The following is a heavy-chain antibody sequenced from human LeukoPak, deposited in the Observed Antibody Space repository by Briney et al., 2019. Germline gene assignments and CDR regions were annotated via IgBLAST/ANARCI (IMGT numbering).Heavy chain of an antibody. V-gene: IGHV4-28*05. Sequence: SETLSLTCAVSGYSISSSNWWGWIRQPPGKGLEWIGYIYYSGSIYYNPSLKSRVTISVDRSKNQFSLNLSSVTAADTAVYYCASGARDYYDSSGSRSWFDPWGQGTLVTVSS. D-gene: IGHD3-22*01. CDR3: ASGARDYYDSSGSRSWFDP. CDR2: IYYSGSI. J-gene: IGHJ5*02. CDR1: GYSISSSNW.